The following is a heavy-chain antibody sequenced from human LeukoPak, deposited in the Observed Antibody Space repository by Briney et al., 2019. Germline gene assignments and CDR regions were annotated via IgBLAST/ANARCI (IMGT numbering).Heavy chain of an antibody. J-gene: IGHJ4*02. Sequence: GGSLRLSCAASGFTFSTFAMIWVRQPPGKWLEWVSSIFPSGGEIHYADSVRGRFTISRDNAKNTLYLQMNSLRAEDTAVYYCARDLGITMSHDYWGQGTLVTVSS. CDR1: GFTFSTFA. CDR2: IFPSGGEI. D-gene: IGHD3-10*02. V-gene: IGHV3-23*01. CDR3: ARDLGITMSHDY.